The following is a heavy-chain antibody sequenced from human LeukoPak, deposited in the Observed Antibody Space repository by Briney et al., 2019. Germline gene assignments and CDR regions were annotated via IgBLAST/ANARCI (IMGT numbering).Heavy chain of an antibody. CDR1: GGSISSYY. CDR2: IYYSGST. CDR3: ARDLRGWFDP. J-gene: IGHJ5*02. Sequence: IPSETLSLTCTVSGGSISSYYWSWIRQPPGKGLEWIWYIYYSGSTNYNPSLKSRVTISVDTSKNQFSLKLSSVTAADTAVYYCARDLRGWFDPWGQGTLVTVSS. V-gene: IGHV4-59*01.